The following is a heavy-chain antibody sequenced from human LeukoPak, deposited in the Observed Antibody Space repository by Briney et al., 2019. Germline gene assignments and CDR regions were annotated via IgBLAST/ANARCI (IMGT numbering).Heavy chain of an antibody. CDR2: ISYDGSNK. J-gene: IGHJ4*02. D-gene: IGHD6-13*01. V-gene: IGHV3-30*18. CDR1: GFTFSSYG. CDR3: AKDWQQLDY. Sequence: PGRSLRLSCAASGFTFSSYGMHWVRQAPGKGLEWVAIISYDGSNKHYADSVKGRFTISRDNSKNTLYLQMNSLRAEDTAVYYCAKDWQQLDYWGQGTLVTVSS.